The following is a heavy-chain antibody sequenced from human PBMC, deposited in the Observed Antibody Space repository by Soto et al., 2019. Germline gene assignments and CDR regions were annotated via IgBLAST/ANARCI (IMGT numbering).Heavy chain of an antibody. D-gene: IGHD4-17*01. CDR1: GFTFSSYE. J-gene: IGHJ4*02. CDR3: ARGYGDYGEYIFDY. Sequence: PXGSLRLSCAASGFTFSSYEMNWVRQAPGKGLEWVSYISSSGSTIYYADSVKGRFTISRDNAKNSLYLQMNSLRAEDTAVYYCARGYGDYGEYIFDYWGQGTLVTVSS. V-gene: IGHV3-48*03. CDR2: ISSSGSTI.